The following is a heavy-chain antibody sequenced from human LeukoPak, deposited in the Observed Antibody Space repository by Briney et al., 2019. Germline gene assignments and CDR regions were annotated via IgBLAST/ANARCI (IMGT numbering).Heavy chain of an antibody. D-gene: IGHD1-1*01. CDR3: ARGPRLERHGMDV. J-gene: IGHJ6*02. V-gene: IGHV3-66*01. CDR1: GFTVSRNY. Sequence: GGSLRLSCAASGFTVSRNYMSWVRQAPGKGLEWVSVISSGDTTSYADSVKGRFTISRDSSNNTLYLQMNSLRAEDTAVYFCARGPRLERHGMDVWGQGTTVTVSS. CDR2: ISSGDTT.